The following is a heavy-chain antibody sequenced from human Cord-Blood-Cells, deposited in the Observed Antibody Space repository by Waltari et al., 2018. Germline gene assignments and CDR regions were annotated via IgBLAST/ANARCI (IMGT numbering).Heavy chain of an antibody. D-gene: IGHD3-22*01. CDR3: ARGRGNDSSGYYYVDY. J-gene: IGHJ4*02. V-gene: IGHV4-34*01. CDR1: GGSFSGYS. CDR2: INHSGST. Sequence: QVRLQQWGAGLLKPSETLSLTCAVYGGSFSGYSWSWIRQPPGKGLEWIGEINHSGSTNYNPSLKRRVTISVDTSKNQFSLKLSSVTAADTAVYYCARGRGNDSSGYYYVDYWGQGTLVTVSS.